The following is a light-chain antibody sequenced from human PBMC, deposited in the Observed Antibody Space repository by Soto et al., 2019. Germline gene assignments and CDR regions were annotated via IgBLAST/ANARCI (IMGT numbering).Light chain of an antibody. V-gene: IGKV1-12*01. CDR2: AAS. CDR1: ERINTY. J-gene: IGKJ1*01. Sequence: IQITQSPSSVSASVGDSVTITFRASERINTYLAWYQQQPGKAPKLLIYAASTLQSGVPSRFRGSGSGTDFTLTISGLQPDESATYYCQQYKTWWTFGQGTKA. CDR3: QQYKTWWT.